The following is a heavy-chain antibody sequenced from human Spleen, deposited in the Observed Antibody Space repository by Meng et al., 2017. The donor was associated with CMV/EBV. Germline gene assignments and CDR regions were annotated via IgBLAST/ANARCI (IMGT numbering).Heavy chain of an antibody. D-gene: IGHD6-13*01. CDR2: ISSSSSYI. CDR1: GFTFSSYS. CDR3: ARETVLAAAGTNYYYGMDV. Sequence: GGSLRLSCAASGFTFSSYSMNWVRQAPGKGLEWVSSISSSSSYIYYADSVKGRFTISRDNAKNSLYLQMNSLRAEDTAVYYCARETVLAAAGTNYYYGMDVWGQGTTVTVSS. V-gene: IGHV3-21*01. J-gene: IGHJ6*02.